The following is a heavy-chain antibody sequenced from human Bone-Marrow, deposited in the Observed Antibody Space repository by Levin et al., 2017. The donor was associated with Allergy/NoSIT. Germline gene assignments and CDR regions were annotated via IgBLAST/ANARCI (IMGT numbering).Heavy chain of an antibody. CDR1: GGTFSSYA. CDR2: IIPIFGTA. J-gene: IGHJ6*02. V-gene: IGHV1-69*13. Sequence: ASVKVSCKASGGTFSSYAISWVRQAPGQGLEWMGGIIPIFGTANYAQKFQGRVTITADESTSTAYMELSSLRSEDTAVYYCARERITMVRGVITGVNYGMDVWGQGTTVTVSS. D-gene: IGHD3-10*01. CDR3: ARERITMVRGVITGVNYGMDV.